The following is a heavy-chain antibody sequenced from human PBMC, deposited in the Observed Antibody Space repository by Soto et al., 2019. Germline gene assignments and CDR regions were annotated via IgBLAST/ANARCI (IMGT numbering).Heavy chain of an antibody. CDR2: IYYSGST. CDR3: ARVGDFWSGWKFDY. V-gene: IGHV4-30-4*01. CDR1: GGSISSGDYY. D-gene: IGHD3-3*01. J-gene: IGHJ4*02. Sequence: SKTLSLTCTVSGGSISSGDYYWSWIRQPPGKGLEWIGYIYYSGSTYYNPSLKSRVTISVDTSKNQFSLKLSSVTAADTAVYYCARVGDFWSGWKFDYWGQGTLVTVSS.